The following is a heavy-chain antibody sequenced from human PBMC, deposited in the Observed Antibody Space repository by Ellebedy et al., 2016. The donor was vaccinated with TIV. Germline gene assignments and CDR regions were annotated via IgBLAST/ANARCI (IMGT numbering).Heavy chain of an antibody. CDR1: GFTFSSYA. CDR3: ARDHEYSSSSWNNWFDP. CDR2: ISSNGGST. D-gene: IGHD6-6*01. V-gene: IGHV3-64*04. Sequence: GGSLRLSCSASGFTFSSYAMHWVRQAPGKGLEYVSAISSNGGSTHYADSVKGRFTISRDNAKNSLYLQMNSLRAEDTAVYYCARDHEYSSSSWNNWFDPWGQGTLVTVSS. J-gene: IGHJ5*02.